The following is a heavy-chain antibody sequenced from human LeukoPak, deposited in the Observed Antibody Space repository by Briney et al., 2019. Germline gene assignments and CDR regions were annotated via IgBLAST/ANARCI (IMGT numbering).Heavy chain of an antibody. CDR3: ARGMARGSYYHYFDY. CDR2: ISYDGSNK. J-gene: IGHJ4*02. V-gene: IGHV3-30-3*01. D-gene: IGHD1-26*01. Sequence: GRSLRLSCAASGFTFSSYAMHWVRQAPGKGLEWVAVISYDGSNKYYADSVKGRFTISRDNSKNTLYLQMNSLRAEDTAVYYCARGMARGSYYHYFDYWGQGTLVTVSS. CDR1: GFTFSSYA.